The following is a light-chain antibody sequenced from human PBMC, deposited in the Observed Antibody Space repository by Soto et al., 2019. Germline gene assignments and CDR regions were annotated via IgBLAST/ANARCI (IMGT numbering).Light chain of an antibody. CDR3: QQYNTNPWT. J-gene: IGKJ1*01. Sequence: DIQMTQSPSTLSASVGDRVTITCRASQSIRTWLAWYQQKPGKAPKLLIYDASSLKSGVPFRFSGGGSGTEFTLTISSLQPDDFTTYYCQQYNTNPWTFGQGTKVDIK. V-gene: IGKV1-5*01. CDR2: DAS. CDR1: QSIRTW.